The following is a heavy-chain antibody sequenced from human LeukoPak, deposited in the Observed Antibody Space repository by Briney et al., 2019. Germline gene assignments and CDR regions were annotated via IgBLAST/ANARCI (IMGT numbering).Heavy chain of an antibody. CDR2: IRSKANSYAT. CDR1: GFTFSGSA. D-gene: IGHD6-13*01. Sequence: GGSLRLSCAASGFTFSGSAMHWVRQASGKGLEWVGRIRSKANSYATAYAASVKGRFTISRDDSKNTAYLQMNSLKTEDAAVYYCTRPGIAAAGDYWGQGTLVTVSS. V-gene: IGHV3-73*01. CDR3: TRPGIAAAGDY. J-gene: IGHJ4*02.